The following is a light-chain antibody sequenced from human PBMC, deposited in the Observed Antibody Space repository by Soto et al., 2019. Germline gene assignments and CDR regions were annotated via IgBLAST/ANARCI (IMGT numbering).Light chain of an antibody. Sequence: DIQMTQSPSSLSASIGDTVTITCRASQNINNYLNWYQQHSGTASKVVMYVASSLQSGPPSRFTVSGPGTDYNVTITSLQAEDSATYYCQQSYSLPPTCGQGTKLEIK. CDR1: QNINNY. CDR2: VAS. J-gene: IGKJ2*01. V-gene: IGKV1-39*01. CDR3: QQSYSLPPT.